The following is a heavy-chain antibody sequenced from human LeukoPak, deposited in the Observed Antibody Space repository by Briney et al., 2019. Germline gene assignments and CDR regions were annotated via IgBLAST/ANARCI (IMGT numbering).Heavy chain of an antibody. D-gene: IGHD1-1*01. Sequence: GGSLRLSCAASGFSFSSYAMGWVRQAPGKGLEWVSSISGSGDNTYYAESVKGRFTISRDNSKSTLFLQMNSLRAEDSAVFCCAKRSGYTTGWFFDFWGQGTLVTVSS. V-gene: IGHV3-23*01. CDR1: GFSFSSYA. CDR2: ISGSGDNT. CDR3: AKRSGYTTGWFFDF. J-gene: IGHJ4*02.